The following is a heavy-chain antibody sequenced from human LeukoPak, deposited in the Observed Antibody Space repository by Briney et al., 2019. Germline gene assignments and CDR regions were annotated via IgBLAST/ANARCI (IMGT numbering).Heavy chain of an antibody. D-gene: IGHD2-15*01. CDR3: ARRVVVAATLGAFDI. Sequence: SETLSLTCTVPGGSISSYYWSWIRQPPGKGQEWIGYIYTSGSTNYNPSLKSRVTISVDTSKNQFSLKLSSVTAADTAVYYCARRVVVAATLGAFDIWGQGTMVTVSS. CDR1: GGSISSYY. CDR2: IYTSGST. V-gene: IGHV4-4*09. J-gene: IGHJ3*02.